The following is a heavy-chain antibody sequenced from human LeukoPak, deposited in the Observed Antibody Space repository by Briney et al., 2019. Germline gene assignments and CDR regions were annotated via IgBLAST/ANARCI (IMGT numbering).Heavy chain of an antibody. V-gene: IGHV4-34*01. CDR1: GGSFSGYY. J-gene: IGHJ4*02. CDR2: INHSGST. CDR3: ARTATRGGRFDY. Sequence: SETLSLTCAVYGGSFSGYYWSWIRQPPGKGLEWIGEINHSGSTNYNPSLKSRVTISVDTSKNQFSLKLSSVTAADTAVYYCARTATRGGRFDYWGQGTLVTVSP. D-gene: IGHD3-10*01.